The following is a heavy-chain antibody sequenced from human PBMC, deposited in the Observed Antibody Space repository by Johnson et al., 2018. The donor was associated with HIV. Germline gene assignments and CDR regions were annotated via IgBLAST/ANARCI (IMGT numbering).Heavy chain of an antibody. Sequence: QMQLVESGGGVVQPGGSLRLSCAASGFTFSSYGMHWVRQAPGKGLEWVAVISYDGSNKYYAGSVKGRFTVSRDNSQNTLYLQMNSLRAEDTAVYYCARGSPNYYDSSGRYVPVAFDIWGQGTMVTVSS. D-gene: IGHD3-22*01. J-gene: IGHJ3*02. CDR3: ARGSPNYYDSSGRYVPVAFDI. CDR1: GFTFSSYG. CDR2: ISYDGSNK. V-gene: IGHV3-33*05.